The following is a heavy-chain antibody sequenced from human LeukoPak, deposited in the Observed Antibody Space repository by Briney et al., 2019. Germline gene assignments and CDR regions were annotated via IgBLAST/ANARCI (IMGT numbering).Heavy chain of an antibody. V-gene: IGHV1-18*01. CDR1: GYTLTSYG. J-gene: IGHJ4*02. D-gene: IGHD3-10*01. CDR2: ISAYNGNT. CDR3: ARPRYGSGSYYIDY. Sequence: ASVKVSCKASGYTLTSYGISWVRQAPGQGLEWMGWISAYNGNTNYAQKLQGRVTMTTDTSTSTAYMELRSLTSDDTAVYYCARPRYGSGSYYIDYWGQGTLVTVSS.